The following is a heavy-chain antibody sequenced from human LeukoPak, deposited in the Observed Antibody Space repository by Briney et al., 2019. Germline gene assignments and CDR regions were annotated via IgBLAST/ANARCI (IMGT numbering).Heavy chain of an antibody. CDR3: ATGVDISNRDAFDI. D-gene: IGHD3-3*01. J-gene: IGHJ3*02. V-gene: IGHV4-39*01. CDR1: GGSISSSSYY. CDR2: IYYSGST. Sequence: PSETLSLTCTVSGGSISSSSYYWGWIRQPPGKGLEWIGSIYYSGSTYYNPSLKSRVTISVDTSKNQFSLKLSSVTAADTAVYYCATGVDISNRDAFDIWGQGTMVTVSS.